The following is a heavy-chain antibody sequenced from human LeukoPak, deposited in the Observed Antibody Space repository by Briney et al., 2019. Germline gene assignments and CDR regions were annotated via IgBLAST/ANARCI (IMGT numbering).Heavy chain of an antibody. Sequence: PSETLSLTCAVYGGSFSGYYWSWIRQPPGKGPEWIGEINHSGSTNYNPSLKSRVTISVDTSKNQFSLKLSSVTAAGTAVYYCASYGAHYYYYYYGMDVWGQGTTVTVSS. CDR1: GGSFSGYY. CDR3: ASYGAHYYYYYYGMDV. D-gene: IGHD4-17*01. CDR2: INHSGST. V-gene: IGHV4-34*01. J-gene: IGHJ6*02.